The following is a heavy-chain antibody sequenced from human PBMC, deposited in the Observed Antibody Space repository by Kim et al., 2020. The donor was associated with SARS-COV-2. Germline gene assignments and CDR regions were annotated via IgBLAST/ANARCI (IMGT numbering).Heavy chain of an antibody. CDR1: GFIFRSYA. Sequence: GGSLRLSCAASGFIFRSYAMHWVRQTPGKGLEYVAAISSEGDSTNYANSVRGRFTISRDNSKNTLYLQMGRLSGDDTAVYYCARGVGCLNCPQYYDFYM. V-gene: IGHV3-64*01. D-gene: IGHD1-1*01. CDR2: ISSEGDST. CDR3: ARGVGCLNCPQYYDFYM. J-gene: IGHJ6*03.